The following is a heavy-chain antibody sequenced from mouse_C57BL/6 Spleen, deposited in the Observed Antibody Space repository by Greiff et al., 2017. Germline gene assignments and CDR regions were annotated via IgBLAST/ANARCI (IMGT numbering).Heavy chain of an antibody. CDR1: SFNIKDYY. Sequence: VHVKQSGAELVKPGASVKLSCTASSFNIKDYYMHWVKQRTEQGLEWIGRLDPEDGETKYAPKFQGKATITADTSSNTAYLQLSSLTSEDTAVYYWAYDYDEDYAMDYWGQGTSGTVSS. D-gene: IGHD2-4*01. CDR3: AYDYDEDYAMDY. V-gene: IGHV14-2*01. J-gene: IGHJ4*01. CDR2: LDPEDGET.